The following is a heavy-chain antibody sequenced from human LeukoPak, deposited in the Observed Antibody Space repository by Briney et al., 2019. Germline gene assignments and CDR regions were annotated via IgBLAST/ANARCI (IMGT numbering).Heavy chain of an antibody. CDR2: IYYSGST. Sequence: SETLSLTFTVSGGSISSYYWSWIRQPPGKGLEWIGYIYYSGSTNYNPSLKSRVTISVDTSKNQFSLTLSSVTAADTAVYYCAAQAVADAFDIWGQGTMVTVSS. J-gene: IGHJ3*02. CDR1: GGSISSYY. CDR3: AAQAVADAFDI. D-gene: IGHD6-19*01. V-gene: IGHV4-59*01.